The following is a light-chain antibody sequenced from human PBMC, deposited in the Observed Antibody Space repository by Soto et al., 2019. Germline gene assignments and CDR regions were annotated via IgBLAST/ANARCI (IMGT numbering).Light chain of an antibody. J-gene: IGKJ2*01. CDR3: QQYNKWPYT. Sequence: ELVMTQSPATLSVSPGERAALSCRASQSVSSNFAWYQQKPGQAPRLLIYGASTRATGIPARFSVSGSGTEFTLTISSLQSEDFAVYYCQQYNKWPYTFGQGTKLEIK. V-gene: IGKV3-15*01. CDR1: QSVSSN. CDR2: GAS.